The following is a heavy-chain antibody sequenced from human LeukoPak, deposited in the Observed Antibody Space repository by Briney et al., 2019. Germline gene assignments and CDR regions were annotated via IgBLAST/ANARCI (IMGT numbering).Heavy chain of an antibody. CDR3: ARGPPLLWFGQAQFQH. D-gene: IGHD3-10*01. J-gene: IGHJ1*01. Sequence: TFXSYAXXXVRQAAGQGLEXMGWMNPNSGNTDYAQKFQGRVTITRNTYISTAYMELSSLRSEDTAVYYCARGPPLLWFGQAQFQHWGQGTLVTVSS. V-gene: IGHV1-8*02. CDR2: MNPNSGNT. CDR1: TFXSYA.